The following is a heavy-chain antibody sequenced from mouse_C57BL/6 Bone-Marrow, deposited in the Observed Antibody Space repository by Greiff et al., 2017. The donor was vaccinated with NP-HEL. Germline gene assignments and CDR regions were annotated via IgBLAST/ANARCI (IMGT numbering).Heavy chain of an antibody. D-gene: IGHD2-1*01. CDR2: IHPSDSAT. CDR1: GYTFTSYW. Sequence: QVQLQQPGAELVKPGASVKVSCKASGYTFTSYWMHWVKQRPGQGLEWIGRIHPSDSATNYNQKFKGKATLTVDKSSSTAYMQLSSLTSEDSAVYYCAVYYGNPLYAMDYWGQGTSVTVSS. CDR3: AVYYGNPLYAMDY. J-gene: IGHJ4*01. V-gene: IGHV1-74*01.